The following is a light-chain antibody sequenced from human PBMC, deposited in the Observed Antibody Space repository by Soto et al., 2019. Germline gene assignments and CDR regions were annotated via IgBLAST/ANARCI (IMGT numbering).Light chain of an antibody. V-gene: IGLV2-14*03. Sequence: QSALTQPASVSGSPGQSITISCTGTSSDVGGYHYVSWYQQYPGKAPKLIIYDVIYRPSGVSNHFSGSKSGNTASLTISGLQAEDEADYYCSSYTSSTTEVFGTGTKLTVL. J-gene: IGLJ1*01. CDR3: SSYTSSTTEV. CDR1: SSDVGGYHY. CDR2: DVI.